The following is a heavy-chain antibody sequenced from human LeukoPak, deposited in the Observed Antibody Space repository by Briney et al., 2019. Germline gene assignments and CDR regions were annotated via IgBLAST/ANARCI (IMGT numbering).Heavy chain of an antibody. CDR2: ISAYNGNT. Sequence: ASVKVSCKASGYTFTSYGISWVRQAPGQGLEWMGWISAYNGNTNYAQKLQGRVTMTTDTSTSTAYMELRSLRSDDTAVYYCARNRRYSLDDDYYMDAWGKGTTVTVSS. D-gene: IGHD5-18*01. CDR3: ARNRRYSLDDDYYMDA. CDR1: GYTFTSYG. J-gene: IGHJ6*03. V-gene: IGHV1-18*01.